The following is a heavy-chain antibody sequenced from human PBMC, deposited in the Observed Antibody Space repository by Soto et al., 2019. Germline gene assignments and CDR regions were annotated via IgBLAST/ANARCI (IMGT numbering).Heavy chain of an antibody. CDR1: GCSITSSSF. CDR3: ARPRPNFGAVDS. D-gene: IGHD3-10*01. J-gene: IGHJ4*02. Sequence: SETLSLTCAVSGCSITSSSFCGCIRQPPGKGLEWIGSIHLGGTTYYDPSLKSRVTISVDTSRNEFSLKLSSVTAADTAVYYCARPRPNFGAVDSWGQGALVTAPQ. CDR2: IHLGGTT. V-gene: IGHV4-38-2*01.